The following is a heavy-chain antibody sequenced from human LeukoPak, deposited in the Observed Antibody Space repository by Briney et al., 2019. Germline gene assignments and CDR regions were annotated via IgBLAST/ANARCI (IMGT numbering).Heavy chain of an antibody. CDR3: ARHLSDGDYPFDH. V-gene: IGHV4-59*01. J-gene: IGHJ4*02. CDR1: GGSISSYY. CDR2: IYYSGST. Sequence: SETLSLTCTVSGGSISSYYWSWIRQPPGKGLEWIGYIYYSGSTNYNPSLKSRVTISVDTSKNQFSLKLSSVTAADTAVYYCARHLSDGDYPFDHWGQGTLVTVSS. D-gene: IGHD4-17*01.